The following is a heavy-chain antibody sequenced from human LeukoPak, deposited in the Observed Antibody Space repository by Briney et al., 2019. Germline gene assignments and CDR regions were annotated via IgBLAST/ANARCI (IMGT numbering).Heavy chain of an antibody. Sequence: PGGSLRLSCAASGFTFSSYAMSWVRQAPGKGLEWVSAISGSGGSTYYADSVKGRFTISRDNSKNTLYLQMNSLRAEDTAVYYCAKWPDYDILTGYQPIDYWGQGTLVTVSS. CDR1: GFTFSSYA. V-gene: IGHV3-23*01. D-gene: IGHD3-9*01. CDR3: AKWPDYDILTGYQPIDY. J-gene: IGHJ4*02. CDR2: ISGSGGST.